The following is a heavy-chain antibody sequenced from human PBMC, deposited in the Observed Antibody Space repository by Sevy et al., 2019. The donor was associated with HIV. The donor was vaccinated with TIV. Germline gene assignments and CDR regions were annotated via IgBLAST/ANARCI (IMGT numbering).Heavy chain of an antibody. Sequence: LPETLSLTCTVSGGSIRSGSSYWGWIRQSPGKGLEWIGSIYYGGSTYDNPSLKSRVIISVDSSKNQFSLRVRSVTAADTAVYYCARHDFSGLEPYYCDHWGQGTQVTVSS. V-gene: IGHV4-39*01. D-gene: IGHD1-1*01. CDR1: GGSIRSGSSY. CDR3: ARHDFSGLEPYYCDH. J-gene: IGHJ4*02. CDR2: IYYGGST.